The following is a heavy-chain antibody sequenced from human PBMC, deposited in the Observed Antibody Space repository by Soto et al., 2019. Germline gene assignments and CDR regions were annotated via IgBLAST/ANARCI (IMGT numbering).Heavy chain of an antibody. CDR1: GYTLTDYN. D-gene: IGHD3-9*01. CDR2: IDPSDGST. V-gene: IGHV1-46*03. J-gene: IGHJ6*03. Sequence: GASVKVSCKAGGYTLTDYNIQWVRQAPGQGLEWMGIIDPSDGSTQYAQKFQGRVTLTRDMSTSTVYMELSSLRSEDTAVYYCARNPYDHEILTGKYYFYMDVWGKGTTVTVSS. CDR3: ARNPYDHEILTGKYYFYMDV.